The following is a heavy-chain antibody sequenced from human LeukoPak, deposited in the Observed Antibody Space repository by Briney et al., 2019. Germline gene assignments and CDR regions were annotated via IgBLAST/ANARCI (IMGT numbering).Heavy chain of an antibody. CDR3: ASSSGWYEFRYFDN. CDR2: IYYSGST. CDR1: GGSISSYY. J-gene: IGHJ4*02. D-gene: IGHD6-19*01. Sequence: PSETLSLTCTVSGGSISSYYWSWIRQPPGKGLEWIGYIYYSGSTNYNPSLKSRVTISVDTSKNLLSLNLTSVTAADTAVYYCASSSGWYEFRYFDNWGQGVLVTVSS. V-gene: IGHV4-59*01.